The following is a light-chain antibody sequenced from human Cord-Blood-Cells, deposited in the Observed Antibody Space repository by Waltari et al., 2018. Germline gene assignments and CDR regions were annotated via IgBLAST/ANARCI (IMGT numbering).Light chain of an antibody. CDR2: GAS. Sequence: IVLTQSPGTLSWSPGERATLSCRASQSVSSSYLAWYQQKPGQPPGLLIYGASSKATGIPDRFSGSGSGTDFTLTISRLEPENFEVYYCQQYGSSPQAFGGGTKVEIK. V-gene: IGKV3-20*01. CDR3: QQYGSSPQA. CDR1: QSVSSSY. J-gene: IGKJ4*01.